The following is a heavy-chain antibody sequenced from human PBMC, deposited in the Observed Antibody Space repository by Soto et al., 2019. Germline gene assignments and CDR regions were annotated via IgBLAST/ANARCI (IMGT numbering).Heavy chain of an antibody. CDR1: GGSISSGGYS. D-gene: IGHD2-2*01. J-gene: IGHJ5*02. CDR2: IYHSGST. V-gene: IGHV4-30-2*01. CDR3: ARAPVVPAYNWFDP. Sequence: QLQLQESGSGLVKPSQTLSLTCAVSGGSISSGGYSWSWIRQPPGKGLEWIGYIYHSGSTYYNPSLKSRVTISVDRSKNQFSLKLSSVTAADTALYYCARAPVVPAYNWFDPWGQGTLVTVSS.